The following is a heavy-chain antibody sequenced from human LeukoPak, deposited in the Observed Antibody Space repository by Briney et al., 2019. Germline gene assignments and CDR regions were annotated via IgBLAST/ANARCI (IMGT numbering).Heavy chain of an antibody. CDR3: ARGPYGSGFLNWFDP. CDR2: ISSSSSYI. Sequence: GGSLRLSCAASGFTFSSYSMNWVRQAPGKGLGWVSSISSSSSYIYYADSVKGRFTISRDNAKNSLYLQMNSLRAEDTAVYYCARGPYGSGFLNWFDPWGQGTPVTVSS. J-gene: IGHJ5*02. CDR1: GFTFSSYS. D-gene: IGHD3-10*01. V-gene: IGHV3-21*01.